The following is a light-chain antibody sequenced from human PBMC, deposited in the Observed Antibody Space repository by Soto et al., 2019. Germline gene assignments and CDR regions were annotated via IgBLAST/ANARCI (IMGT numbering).Light chain of an antibody. CDR2: GAS. V-gene: IGKV3-20*01. CDR1: QSVAYTY. Sequence: EIVLTQSPATLSLSPGERATLSCRASQSVAYTYLAWFQQKPGQAPRLLIYGASNRATGIPDRVSGSGSGTDFPLTISRLEPEDFAVYYCQQYGTSPFTFGPGTKVDIK. CDR3: QQYGTSPFT. J-gene: IGKJ3*01.